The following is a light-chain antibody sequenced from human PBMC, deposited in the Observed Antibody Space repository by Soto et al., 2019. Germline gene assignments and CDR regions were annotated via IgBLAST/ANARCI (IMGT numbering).Light chain of an antibody. J-gene: IGKJ1*01. Sequence: DIPMTQSPSTLSASVGDRVTITCRASQSISSWLAWYQQKPGKAPKLLIYDSSSLESGVPSRFSGSGSGTEFTLTISSLQPDDFATYYCQQDNSYPWTVGQGTKVEIK. CDR1: QSISSW. CDR2: DSS. V-gene: IGKV1-5*01. CDR3: QQDNSYPWT.